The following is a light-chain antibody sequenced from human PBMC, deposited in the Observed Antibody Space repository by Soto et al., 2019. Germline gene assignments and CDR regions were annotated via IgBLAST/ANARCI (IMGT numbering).Light chain of an antibody. CDR1: QSLLHSNGYNY. J-gene: IGKJ5*01. V-gene: IGKV2-28*01. CDR2: LGS. CDR3: MQVVQIPIT. Sequence: DIVMTQSPLSLPVTLGEPASISCRSSQSLLHSNGYNYLDWYLQKPGQSPQLLIYLGSYRASGVPDRFSASGSGTDFTLKISRLEAVDVGVYYCMQVVQIPITFGQGTRLE.